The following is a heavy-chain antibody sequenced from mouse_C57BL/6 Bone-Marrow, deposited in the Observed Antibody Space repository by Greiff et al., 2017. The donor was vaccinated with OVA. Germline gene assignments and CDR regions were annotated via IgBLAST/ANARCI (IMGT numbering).Heavy chain of an antibody. CDR3: ATYGSSQPYYAMDY. V-gene: IGHV1-9*01. D-gene: IGHD1-1*01. CDR2: ILPGSGST. Sequence: QVQLQQSGAELMKPGASVKLSCKATGYTFTGYWIEWVKQRPGHGLEWIGEILPGSGSTNYNEKFKGKATFSADTSSNTAYMQLSSLTTEDSAIYDCATYGSSQPYYAMDYWGQGTSVTVSS. CDR1: GYTFTGYW. J-gene: IGHJ4*01.